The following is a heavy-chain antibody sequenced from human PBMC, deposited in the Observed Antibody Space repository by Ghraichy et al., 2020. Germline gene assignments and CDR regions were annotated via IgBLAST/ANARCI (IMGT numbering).Heavy chain of an antibody. Sequence: LSLTCAVSEFTVGNNYMTWVRQAPGKGLEWVSFIYSGGGTSYADSVKGRFTISRDSSKNTLYLQMNSLRPEDTAVYYCATRAVSALYWGQGTLVTVSS. J-gene: IGHJ4*02. CDR1: EFTVGNNY. CDR2: IYSGGGT. V-gene: IGHV3-53*01. CDR3: ATRAVSALY. D-gene: IGHD6-19*01.